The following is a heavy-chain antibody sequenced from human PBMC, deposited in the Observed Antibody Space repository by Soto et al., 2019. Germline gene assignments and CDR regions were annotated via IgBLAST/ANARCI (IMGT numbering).Heavy chain of an antibody. CDR1: GFTFDDYA. J-gene: IGHJ4*02. Sequence: EVQLVESGGGLVQPGRSLRLSCAASGFTFDDYAMHWVRQAPGKGLEWVSGICWNSSSIGYADSVKGRFTISRDNAKNSLYLQMNSMRAEDTALYYCANNMEGSGDYDLIDCWGQGTLVTVSS. D-gene: IGHD4-17*01. CDR2: ICWNSSSI. V-gene: IGHV3-9*01. CDR3: ANNMEGSGDYDLIDC.